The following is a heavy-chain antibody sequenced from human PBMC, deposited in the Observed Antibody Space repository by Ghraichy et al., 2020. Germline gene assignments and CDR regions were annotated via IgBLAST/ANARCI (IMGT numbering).Heavy chain of an antibody. Sequence: ASVKVSCKASGYTFITYYITWVRQAPGQGLEWMGWISPYNGNTNYAQKLQGRVTMTTDTSTSTAYMELMSLRSDDTAVYYCARGNKQWLVDYFDYWGQGTLLTVSS. CDR3: ARGNKQWLVDYFDY. CDR1: GYTFITYY. D-gene: IGHD6-19*01. J-gene: IGHJ4*02. V-gene: IGHV1-18*01. CDR2: ISPYNGNT.